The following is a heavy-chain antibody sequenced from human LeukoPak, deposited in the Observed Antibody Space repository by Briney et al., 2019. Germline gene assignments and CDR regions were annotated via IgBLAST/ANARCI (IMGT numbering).Heavy chain of an antibody. CDR1: GGSISNFY. CDR2: IYYSGDT. CDR3: ARSTGTRTYRNDAFDI. D-gene: IGHD1-1*01. Sequence: PSETLSLTCTVSGGSISNFYWSWLRQPPGKGLEWIGYIYYSGDTNYNPSLKSRVTISLDTSKNRFSLRLSSVTAADTAVYYCARSTGTRTYRNDAFDIWGLGTMVTVSS. V-gene: IGHV4-59*01. J-gene: IGHJ3*02.